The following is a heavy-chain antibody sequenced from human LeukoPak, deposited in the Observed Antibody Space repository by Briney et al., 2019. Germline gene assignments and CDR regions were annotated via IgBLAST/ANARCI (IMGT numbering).Heavy chain of an antibody. CDR2: INHSGST. V-gene: IGHV4-34*01. D-gene: IGHD3-22*01. J-gene: IGHJ4*02. Sequence: SETLSLTCAVYGGSFSGYYWSWLRQPPGKGLEWVGEINHSGSTNYNPSLKSRVTISVDTSKNQFSLKLSSVTAADTAVYYCARGAYVYYSDSSGYYYFAYGGQGPLVTVSS. CDR3: ARGAYVYYSDSSGYYYFAY. CDR1: GGSFSGYY.